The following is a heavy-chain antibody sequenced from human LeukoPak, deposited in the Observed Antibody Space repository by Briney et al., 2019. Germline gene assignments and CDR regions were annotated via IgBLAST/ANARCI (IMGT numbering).Heavy chain of an antibody. CDR2: IYYSGST. J-gene: IGHJ2*01. V-gene: IGHV4-59*01. D-gene: IGHD4-17*01. CDR1: GGSISSYY. Sequence: SETLSLTCTVSGGSISSYYWSWIRQPPGKGLEWIGYIYYSGSTNYNPSLKSRVTISVDTSKNQFSLKLSSVTAADTAVYYCAREDDYGDYKYFDLWGRGTLVTVSS. CDR3: AREDDYGDYKYFDL.